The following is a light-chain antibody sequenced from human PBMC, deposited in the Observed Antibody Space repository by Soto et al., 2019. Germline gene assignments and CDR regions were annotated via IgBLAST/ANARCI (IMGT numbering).Light chain of an antibody. CDR1: QSVSSSY. CDR3: QHYGRTPPYT. Sequence: EIVLTQSPGTLSLSPGERATLSCRASQSVSSSYLSWFQQKPGQAPRLLIYGASSRATGIPDRFSGSGSGTEFTLTISRLEAEDFAVYYCQHYGRTPPYTFGQGTKLEIK. V-gene: IGKV3-20*01. CDR2: GAS. J-gene: IGKJ2*01.